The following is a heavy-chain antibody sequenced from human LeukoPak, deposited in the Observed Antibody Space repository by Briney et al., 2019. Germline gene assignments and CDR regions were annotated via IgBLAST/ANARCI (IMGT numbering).Heavy chain of an antibody. Sequence: SETLSLTCAVSGGSISSGGYSWSWTRQPPGKGLEWIGYIYHSGSTYYNPSLKSRVTISVDRSKNQFSLKLSSVTAADTAVYYCARDYDRTDAFDIWGQGTMVTVSS. CDR1: GGSISSGGYS. CDR2: IYHSGST. J-gene: IGHJ3*02. V-gene: IGHV4-30-2*01. CDR3: ARDYDRTDAFDI. D-gene: IGHD3-22*01.